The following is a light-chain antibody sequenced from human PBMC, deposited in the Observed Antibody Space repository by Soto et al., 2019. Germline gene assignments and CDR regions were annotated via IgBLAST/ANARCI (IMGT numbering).Light chain of an antibody. CDR2: GAS. J-gene: IGKJ1*01. Sequence: VMMQSPATLSVSPGERATLSCRASQSINSNLAWYQQRPGQAPRLLIYGASTRATGIPARFSGSGSGTGFTLTISSLQSEDFAVYYCQQYNNWWTFGQGTKV. CDR3: QQYNNWWT. CDR1: QSINSN. V-gene: IGKV3-15*01.